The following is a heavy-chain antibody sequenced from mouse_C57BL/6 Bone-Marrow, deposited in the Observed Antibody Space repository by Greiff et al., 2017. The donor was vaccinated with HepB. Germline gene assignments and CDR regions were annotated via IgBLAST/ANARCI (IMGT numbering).Heavy chain of an antibody. D-gene: IGHD1-1*01. CDR1: GYTFTDYA. CDR3: ASPNYYGSSYFDY. Sequence: QVQLQQSGPELVRPGVSVKISCKGSGYTFTDYAMHWVKQSHAKSLEWIGVISTYYGDASYNQKLKDKATMTVDKSSSTAYMELARLTSEDSAVYYCASPNYYGSSYFDYWGQGTTLTVSS. CDR2: ISTYYGDA. J-gene: IGHJ2*01. V-gene: IGHV1-67*01.